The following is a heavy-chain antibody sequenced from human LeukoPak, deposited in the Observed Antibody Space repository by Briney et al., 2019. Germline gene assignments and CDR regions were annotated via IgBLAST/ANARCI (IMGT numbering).Heavy chain of an antibody. CDR1: GFIFGDYW. D-gene: IGHD6-19*01. J-gene: IGHJ4*02. CDR2: ISSDESIT. Sequence: GGSLRLSCAASGFIFGDYWMHWVRQAPGKGLVWVSRISSDESITSYADSVKGRFTISRDNAKNTLFLQMNGLRAEDTAEYYCARVSLSSGCLSNWGQGTLVTVSS. CDR3: ARVSLSSGCLSN. V-gene: IGHV3-74*01.